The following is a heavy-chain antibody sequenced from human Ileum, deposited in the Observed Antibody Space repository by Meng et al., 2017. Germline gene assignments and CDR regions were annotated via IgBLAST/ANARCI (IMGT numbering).Heavy chain of an antibody. CDR3: ARVNRYSSTWYFDY. D-gene: IGHD6-13*01. CDR1: GGTFSTYA. V-gene: IGHV1-69*01. J-gene: IGHJ4*02. Sequence: VPLVESGAEMKKPGSSVRVSCRASGGTFSTYAISWVRQAPGQGLEWMGGIIPIFGIANYAQKFQGRITITADESTSTAYMELSSLRSEDTAVYYCARVNRYSSTWYFDYWGQGTLVTVSS. CDR2: IIPIFGIA.